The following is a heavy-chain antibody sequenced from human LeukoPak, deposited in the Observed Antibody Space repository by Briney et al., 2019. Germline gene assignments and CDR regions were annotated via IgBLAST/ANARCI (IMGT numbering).Heavy chain of an antibody. CDR2: INSINGDGSST. CDR3: ARGMSIAVASGMDV. J-gene: IGHJ6*02. D-gene: IGHD6-19*01. CDR1: GLTFTDYW. V-gene: IGHV3-74*01. Sequence: GGSLRLSCAASGLTFTDYWMHWVRQAPGKGLVWVSRINSINGDGSSTSYVDSGKGRFTISRDNAKNTLYLQMNSLRAEATAVYYCARGMSIAVASGMDVWGQGTTVTVSS.